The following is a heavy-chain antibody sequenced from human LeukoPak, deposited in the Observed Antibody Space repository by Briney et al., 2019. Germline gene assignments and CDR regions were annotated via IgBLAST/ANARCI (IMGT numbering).Heavy chain of an antibody. CDR3: ARALTLYNWNYLAGMDV. J-gene: IGHJ6*02. CDR1: GFTFSSYE. CDR2: ISSSGTTI. D-gene: IGHD1-7*01. Sequence: GGSLRLSCAASGFTFSSYEMHWVRQAPGKGLEWVSYISSSGTTIYNADSVKGRFTISRDNAKNSLHLQMNGLRAEDTAVYYCARALTLYNWNYLAGMDVWGQGTTVTVSS. V-gene: IGHV3-48*03.